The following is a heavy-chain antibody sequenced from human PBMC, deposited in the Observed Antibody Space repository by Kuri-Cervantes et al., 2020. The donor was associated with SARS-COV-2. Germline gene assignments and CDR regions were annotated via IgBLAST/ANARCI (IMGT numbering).Heavy chain of an antibody. CDR3: ASDGSGWCRDAFDI. J-gene: IGHJ3*02. CDR2: VSRNGSRT. D-gene: IGHD6-19*01. Sequence: GESLKISCAASGITFSNSDMNWVHQAPGKGLEWVSGVSRNGSRTHYADSVKGLIIISRDNTRNTLYLLTNSLRAEDTAVYYCASDGSGWCRDAFDIWGQGTMVTVSS. CDR1: GITFSNSD. V-gene: IGHV3-35*01.